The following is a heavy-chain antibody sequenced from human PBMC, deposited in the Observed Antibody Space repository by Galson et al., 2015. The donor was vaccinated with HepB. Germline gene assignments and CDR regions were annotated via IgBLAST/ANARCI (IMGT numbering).Heavy chain of an antibody. V-gene: IGHV3-49*03. CDR2: IRSKAYGGTT. CDR1: GFTFGDYA. D-gene: IGHD3-9*01. Sequence: SLRLSCAASGFTFGDYAMSWFRQAPGKGLEWVGFIRSKAYGGTTEYAASVKGRFTISRDDSKSIAYLQMNSLKTEDTAVYYCTLYFDWLLEGFDIWGQGTMVTVSS. CDR3: TLYFDWLLEGFDI. J-gene: IGHJ3*02.